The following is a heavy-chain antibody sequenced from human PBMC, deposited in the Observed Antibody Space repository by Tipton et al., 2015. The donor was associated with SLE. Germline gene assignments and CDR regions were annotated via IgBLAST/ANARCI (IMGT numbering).Heavy chain of an antibody. CDR3: ARSPRSSTSRLGYWYFDL. V-gene: IGHV3-30-3*01. CDR2: ISYDGSNK. D-gene: IGHD2-2*01. CDR1: GFTFSSYA. Sequence: SLRLSCAASGFTFSSYAMHWVRQAPGKGLEWVAVISYDGSNKYYADSVKGRFTISRDNAKNSLYLQMNSLRAEDTAVYYCARSPRSSTSRLGYWYFDLWGRGTLVTVSS. J-gene: IGHJ2*01.